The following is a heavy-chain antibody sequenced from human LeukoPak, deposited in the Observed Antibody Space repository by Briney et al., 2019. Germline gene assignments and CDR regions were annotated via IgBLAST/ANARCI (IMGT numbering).Heavy chain of an antibody. D-gene: IGHD3-10*01. V-gene: IGHV3-30-3*01. Sequence: GGSLRLSCAASGFTFSSYAMSWVRQAPGKGLEWVAVISYDGSNKYYADSVKGRFTISRDNSKNTLYLQMNSLRAEDTAVYYCARDQAVRGVIPFDYWGQGTLVTVSS. J-gene: IGHJ4*02. CDR2: ISYDGSNK. CDR1: GFTFSSYA. CDR3: ARDQAVRGVIPFDY.